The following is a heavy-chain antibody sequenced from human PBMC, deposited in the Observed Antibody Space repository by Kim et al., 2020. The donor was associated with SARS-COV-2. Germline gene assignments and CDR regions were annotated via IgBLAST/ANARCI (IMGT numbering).Heavy chain of an antibody. CDR2: IYHSGRT. CDR1: GGLISSGGFF. D-gene: IGHD2-15*01. V-gene: IGHV4-31*03. Sequence: SETLSLTCTVSGGLISSGGFFWSWVRQHPGKDLEWIAYIYHSGRTYYNPSLKSRVAISVDTSKNQFSLKLSSVTAADTAVYYCARLIWPEDYCYMDIWGKGTTVTVS. CDR3: ARLIWPEDYCYMDI. J-gene: IGHJ6*03.